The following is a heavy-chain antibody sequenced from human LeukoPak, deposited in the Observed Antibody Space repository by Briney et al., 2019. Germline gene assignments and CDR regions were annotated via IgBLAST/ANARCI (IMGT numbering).Heavy chain of an antibody. CDR3: WGEIYSGGSAYDY. D-gene: IGHD2-15*01. V-gene: IGHV3-66*02. CDR2: IYSGGSP. J-gene: IGHJ4*02. CDR1: GFTFSSYA. Sequence: GGSLRLSCAASGFTFSSYAMSWVRQAPGKGLEWVSVIYSGGSPYYADSVKGRFTISRDNPKNTLYLQMNSLRAEATACYYVWGEIYSGGSAYDYWGKGNLVTVSS.